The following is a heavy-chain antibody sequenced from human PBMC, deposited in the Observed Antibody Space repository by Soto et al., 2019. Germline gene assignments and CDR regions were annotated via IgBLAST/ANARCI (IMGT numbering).Heavy chain of an antibody. D-gene: IGHD2-21*02. CDR2: IYYSENT. Sequence: SETLSLTCTVSGDSINSGDYYWSWIRQPPGKGLEWIGYIYYSENTYSNPSFKSRVTISVDTSKNQFSLKLNSVTAADTAVYYCARDLWGYCGTDCYPLDVWGQGTTVTVSS. J-gene: IGHJ6*02. CDR1: GDSINSGDYY. V-gene: IGHV4-61*08. CDR3: ARDLWGYCGTDCYPLDV.